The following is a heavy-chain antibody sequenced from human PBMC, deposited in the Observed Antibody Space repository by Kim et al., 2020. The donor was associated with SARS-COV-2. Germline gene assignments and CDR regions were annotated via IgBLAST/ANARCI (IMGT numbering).Heavy chain of an antibody. J-gene: IGHJ6*02. CDR2: IIPIFGTA. CDR3: ARDLAAADSYYYYGMDV. Sequence: SVKVSCKASGGTFSSYAISWVRQAPGQGLEWMGGIIPIFGTANYAQKFQGRVTITADKSTSTAYMELSSLRSEDTAVYYCARDLAAADSYYYYGMDVWGQGTTVTVSS. CDR1: GGTFSSYA. D-gene: IGHD6-13*01. V-gene: IGHV1-69*06.